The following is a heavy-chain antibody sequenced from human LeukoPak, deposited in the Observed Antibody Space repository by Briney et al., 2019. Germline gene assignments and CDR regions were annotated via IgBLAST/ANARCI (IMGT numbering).Heavy chain of an antibody. D-gene: IGHD3-22*01. Sequence: GASVKVSCKASGGTFSSYAISWVRQAPGQGLEWMGGIIPIFGTANYAQKLQGRVTITTDESTSTAYMELSSLRSEDTAVYYCARDSSGYLGYFDYWGQGTLVTVSS. CDR1: GGTFSSYA. CDR3: ARDSSGYLGYFDY. CDR2: IIPIFGTA. J-gene: IGHJ4*02. V-gene: IGHV1-69*05.